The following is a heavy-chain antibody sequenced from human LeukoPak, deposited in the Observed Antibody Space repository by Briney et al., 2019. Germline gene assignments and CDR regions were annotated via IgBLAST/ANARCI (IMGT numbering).Heavy chain of an antibody. J-gene: IGHJ5*02. Sequence: ASVKVSCKASGYTFTSYGISWVRQAPGQGLEWMGWISAYNGNTNCAQKLQGRVTMTTDTSTSTAYMELRSLRSDDTAVYYCARCRPRYSIVGATMSFWFDPWGQGTLVTVSS. CDR2: ISAYNGNT. D-gene: IGHD1-26*01. V-gene: IGHV1-18*01. CDR3: ARCRPRYSIVGATMSFWFDP. CDR1: GYTFTSYG.